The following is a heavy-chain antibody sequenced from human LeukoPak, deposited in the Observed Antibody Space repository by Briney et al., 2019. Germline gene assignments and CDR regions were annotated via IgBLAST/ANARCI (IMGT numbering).Heavy chain of an antibody. CDR2: ISAYNGNT. CDR3: ASTDYYGSGSYLDYFDY. D-gene: IGHD3-10*01. J-gene: IGHJ4*02. V-gene: IGHV1-18*01. Sequence: ASVKVSCKASGYTFTSYGISWVRQAPGRGLEWMGWISAYNGNTNYAQKLQGRVTMTTDTPTSTAYMELRSLRSDDTAVYYCASTDYYGSGSYLDYFDYWAREPWSPSPQ. CDR1: GYTFTSYG.